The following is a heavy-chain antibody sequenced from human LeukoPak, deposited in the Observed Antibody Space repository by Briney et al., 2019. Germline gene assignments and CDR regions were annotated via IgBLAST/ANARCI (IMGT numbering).Heavy chain of an antibody. CDR1: GDSLTNGNW. Sequence: SETLSLTCVVSGDSLTNGNWWSWVRQPPGEGLEWIGEVFHSGRTTYNPSLRSRVTMSVDNSKNQFSLELTSVTASDTAIYYCARNGYYSVDYWGQGTLVTVSS. V-gene: IGHV4-4*02. J-gene: IGHJ4*02. CDR3: ARNGYYSVDY. D-gene: IGHD3-22*01. CDR2: VFHSGRT.